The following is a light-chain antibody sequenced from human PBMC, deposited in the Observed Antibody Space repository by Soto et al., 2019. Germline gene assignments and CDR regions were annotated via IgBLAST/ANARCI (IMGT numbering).Light chain of an antibody. Sequence: QSVLTQPPPASGSPGQSVTISCTGMSSDVGGYNYVSWYQQHPGKAPKLMIYEVSKRPSGVPDRFSGSKSGNTASLTVSGLQAEDEADYYCSSYAGANSVVFGGGTKVTVL. J-gene: IGLJ2*01. V-gene: IGLV2-8*01. CDR2: EVS. CDR3: SSYAGANSVV. CDR1: SSDVGGYNY.